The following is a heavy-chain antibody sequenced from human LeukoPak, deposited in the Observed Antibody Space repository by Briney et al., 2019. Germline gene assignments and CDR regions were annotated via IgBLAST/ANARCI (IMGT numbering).Heavy chain of an antibody. V-gene: IGHV4-34*01. CDR2: INHSGST. J-gene: IGHJ3*02. D-gene: IGHD3-3*01. CDR1: GGSFSGYY. Sequence: SETLSLTCAVYGGSFSGYYWSWIRQPPGKGLEWIGEINHSGSTNYNPSLKSRVTISVDTSKNQFSLKLSSVTAADTAVYYCARGLTYYDFWSGYGGAFDIWGQGTMVTVSS. CDR3: ARGLTYYDFWSGYGGAFDI.